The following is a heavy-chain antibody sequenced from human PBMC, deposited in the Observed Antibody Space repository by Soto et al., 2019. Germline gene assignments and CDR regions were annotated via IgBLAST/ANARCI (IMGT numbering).Heavy chain of an antibody. CDR3: ARFPQTAIVGAAYFDY. D-gene: IGHD1-26*01. V-gene: IGHV1-69*02. CDR1: GGTFSSYI. CDR2: TIPILGIA. Sequence: QVQLVQSGAEVKKPGSSVKVSCKASGGTFSSYIISWVRQAPGQGLEWMGRTIPILGIANYAQKFQGRVTITADKSTSTAYMDLSSLRSEDTAVYYCARFPQTAIVGAAYFDYWGQGTLVTVSS. J-gene: IGHJ4*02.